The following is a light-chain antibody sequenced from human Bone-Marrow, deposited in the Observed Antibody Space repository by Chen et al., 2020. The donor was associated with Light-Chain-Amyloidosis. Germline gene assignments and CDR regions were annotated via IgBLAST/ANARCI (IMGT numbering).Light chain of an antibody. Sequence: NFMLTQPHSVSESPGKTVIISCTRSSGSIATNYVQWYQQRPGSSPTTVIYEDDQRPSGVPDRFSGSVDRSSNSASLAIAGLKTEDEADYYCQSYQGSSQGVFGGGTKLTVL. CDR1: SGSIATNY. J-gene: IGLJ3*02. V-gene: IGLV6-57*01. CDR3: QSYQGSSQGV. CDR2: EDD.